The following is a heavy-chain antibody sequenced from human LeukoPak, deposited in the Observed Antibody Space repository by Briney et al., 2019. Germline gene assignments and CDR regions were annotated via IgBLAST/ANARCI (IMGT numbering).Heavy chain of an antibody. V-gene: IGHV5-10-1*01. J-gene: IGHJ4*02. CDR2: IDPRDSYT. CDR3: ARLSLGSGDHHLSLYY. CDR1: GYSFTNYW. Sequence: GESLKISCKGSGYSFTNYWITWVRQMPGKGLGWMGRIDPRDSYTNYNPSFQGHVTISADKSISTAYPQWSSLQASDTAIYYCARLSLGSGDHHLSLYYWGQGTLVTVSS. D-gene: IGHD1-26*01.